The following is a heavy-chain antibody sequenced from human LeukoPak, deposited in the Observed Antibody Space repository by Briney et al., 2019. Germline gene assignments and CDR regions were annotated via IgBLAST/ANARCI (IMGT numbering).Heavy chain of an antibody. V-gene: IGHV4-38-2*01. CDR2: IYHSGST. J-gene: IGHJ4*02. D-gene: IGHD4-17*01. Sequence: PSETLSLTCAVSGYSISSGYYWGWIRQPPGKGLEWIGSIYHSGSTYYNPSLKSRVTISVDTSKNQFSLTLSSVTAADTAVYYCARPSTVTTDSDYWGQGTLVTVSS. CDR1: GYSISSGYY. CDR3: ARPSTVTTDSDY.